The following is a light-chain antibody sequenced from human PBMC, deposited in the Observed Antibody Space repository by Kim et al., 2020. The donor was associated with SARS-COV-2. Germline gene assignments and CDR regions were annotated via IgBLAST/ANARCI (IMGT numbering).Light chain of an antibody. CDR1: QSVSSY. J-gene: IGKJ4*01. V-gene: IGKV3-11*01. Sequence: LSPGQSLPLSCRASQSVSSYLAWYQPKPRQAPRLLFYHASNRATGIPARFSGGGSGTDFSLTISSLEPEDFAVYYCQQRSNWPLTFGGGTKVEIK. CDR2: HAS. CDR3: QQRSNWPLT.